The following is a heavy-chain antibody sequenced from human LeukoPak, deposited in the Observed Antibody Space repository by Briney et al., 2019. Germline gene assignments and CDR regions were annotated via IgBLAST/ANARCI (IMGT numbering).Heavy chain of an antibody. CDR2: TYYRSKWYN. Sequence: SQTLSLTCAISGDSVSSNSAAWNWIRQFPSRGLEWLGRTYYRSKWYNDYAVSVKSRITINPDTSKNQFSLQLNSVTPEDTAVYYCARDEIAPTSVAGNAFDIWGQGTMVTVSS. V-gene: IGHV6-1*01. J-gene: IGHJ3*02. CDR3: ARDEIAPTSVAGNAFDI. D-gene: IGHD6-19*01. CDR1: GDSVSSNSAA.